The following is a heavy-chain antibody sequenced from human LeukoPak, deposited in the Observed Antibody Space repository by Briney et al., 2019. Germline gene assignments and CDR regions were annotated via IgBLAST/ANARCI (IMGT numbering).Heavy chain of an antibody. J-gene: IGHJ5*02. CDR1: GGSFSGYY. V-gene: IGHV4-34*01. CDR3: AIKYYYDSSGYYPT. D-gene: IGHD3-22*01. Sequence: PSETLSLTCAVYGGSFSGYYWSWIRQPPGKGLEWIGEINHSGSTNYNPSLKSRVTISVDTSKNQFSLKLSSVTAADTAVYYCAIKYYYDSSGYYPTWGQGTLVTVYS. CDR2: INHSGST.